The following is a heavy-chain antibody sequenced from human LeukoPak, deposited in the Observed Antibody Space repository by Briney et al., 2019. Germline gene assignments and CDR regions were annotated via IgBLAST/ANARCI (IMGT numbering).Heavy chain of an antibody. CDR1: GGSFSGYY. V-gene: IGHV4-34*01. Sequence: SETLSLPCAVYGGSFSGYYWSWIRQPPGKGLEWIGEINHSGSTNYNPSLKSRVTISVDTSKNQFSLKLSSVTAADTAVYYCATTALAARRRYFDYWGQGTLVTVSS. CDR2: INHSGST. CDR3: ATTALAARRRYFDY. J-gene: IGHJ4*02. D-gene: IGHD6-6*01.